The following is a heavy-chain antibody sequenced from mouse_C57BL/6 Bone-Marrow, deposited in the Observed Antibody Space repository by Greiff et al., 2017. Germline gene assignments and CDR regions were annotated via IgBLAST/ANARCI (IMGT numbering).Heavy chain of an antibody. CDR2: IYPRSGNT. J-gene: IGHJ4*01. CDR1: GYTFTSYG. Sequence: VQLQQSGAELARPGASVKLSCKASGYTFTSYGISWVKQRTGQGLEWIGEIYPRSGNTYYNEKFKGKATLTADKSSSTAYMELRSLAAEDASVYFCARGGDYYAMDYWGQGTSVTVSS. CDR3: ARGGDYYAMDY. V-gene: IGHV1-81*01.